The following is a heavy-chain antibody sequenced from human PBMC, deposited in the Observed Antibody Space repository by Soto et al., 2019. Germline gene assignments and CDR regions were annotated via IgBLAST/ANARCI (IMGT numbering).Heavy chain of an antibody. CDR3: ARDGDIVATTDYYGMDV. CDR1: GGSISSYY. V-gene: IGHV4-59*01. J-gene: IGHJ6*02. Sequence: SETLSLTCTVSGGSISSYYWSWIRQPPGKGLEWIGYIYYSGSTNYNPSLKSRVTISVDTSKNQFSLKLSSVTAADTAVYYCARDGDIVATTDYYGMDVWGQGTTVTVSS. D-gene: IGHD5-12*01. CDR2: IYYSGST.